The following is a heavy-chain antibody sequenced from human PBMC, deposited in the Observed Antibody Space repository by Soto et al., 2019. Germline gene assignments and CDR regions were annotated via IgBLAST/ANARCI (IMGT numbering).Heavy chain of an antibody. V-gene: IGHV4-34*01. Sequence: QVQLQQWGAGLLKPSETLSLTCVVSGGSFSVYSWNWIRQPPGKGLEWIGEINHSGSTNYNPSLRSRCTISVDTSKNQLSLRLSSVTAADTAMYYCAVRYCSSTSCSTLDSWGQGTLVTVSS. J-gene: IGHJ4*02. CDR1: GGSFSVYS. CDR2: INHSGST. CDR3: AVRYCSSTSCSTLDS. D-gene: IGHD2-2*01.